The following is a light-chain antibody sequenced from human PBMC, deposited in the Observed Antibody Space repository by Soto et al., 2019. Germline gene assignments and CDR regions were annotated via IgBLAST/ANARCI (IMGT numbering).Light chain of an antibody. V-gene: IGKV1-8*01. CDR3: QQYYSYPRT. CDR2: AAS. J-gene: IGKJ1*01. CDR1: QGISSY. Sequence: AIRMTQSPSSFSASTGDRVTITCRASQGISSYLAWYQQKPGKAPKLLIYAASTLQSGVPSRFSGSGSGTDLTLTISCLQSEDFATYYCQQYYSYPRTFGQGTKVEI.